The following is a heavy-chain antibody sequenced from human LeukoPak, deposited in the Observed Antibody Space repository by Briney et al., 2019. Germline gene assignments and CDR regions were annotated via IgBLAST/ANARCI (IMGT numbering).Heavy chain of an antibody. CDR1: GDSISYFY. V-gene: IGHV4-59*01. CDR3: ARGLGYYGSGSYL. CDR2: IYYSGST. D-gene: IGHD3-10*01. Sequence: SETLSLTCSVSGDSISYFYWSWIRQAAGKGLEWIGYIYYSGSTNYNPSLKSRVTISVDTSKNQFSLKLSSVTAADTAVYYCARGLGYYGSGSYLWGQGTLVTVSS. J-gene: IGHJ4*02.